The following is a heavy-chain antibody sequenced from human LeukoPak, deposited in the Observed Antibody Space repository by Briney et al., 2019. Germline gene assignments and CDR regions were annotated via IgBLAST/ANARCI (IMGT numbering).Heavy chain of an antibody. CDR1: GGSFSGYY. V-gene: IGHV4-34*01. J-gene: IGHJ4*02. CDR2: INHSGGT. Sequence: SETLSLTCAVYGGSFSGYYWSWIRQPPGKGLEWIGEINHSGGTNYNPSLKSRVTISVDTSKNQFSLKLSSVTAADTAVYYCASYNRWELRTFDYWGQGTLVTVSS. D-gene: IGHD1-26*01. CDR3: ASYNRWELRTFDY.